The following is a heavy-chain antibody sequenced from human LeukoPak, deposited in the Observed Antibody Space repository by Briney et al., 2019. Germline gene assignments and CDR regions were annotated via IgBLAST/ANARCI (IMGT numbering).Heavy chain of an antibody. J-gene: IGHJ4*02. Sequence: ASVKVSCKASGYTFTGYYMHWVRQAPGQGLGWMGWISPNSGGTNYAQKFQGRVTMTRDTSVSTAYMELSRLRSDDTAVYYCARVPCSSCHFDYWGQGTLVTVSS. CDR1: GYTFTGYY. CDR3: ARVPCSSCHFDY. D-gene: IGHD6-13*01. V-gene: IGHV1-2*02. CDR2: ISPNSGGT.